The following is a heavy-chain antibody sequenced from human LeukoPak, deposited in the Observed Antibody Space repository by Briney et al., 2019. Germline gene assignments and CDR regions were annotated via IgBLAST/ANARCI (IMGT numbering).Heavy chain of an antibody. J-gene: IGHJ6*02. V-gene: IGHV3-30*18. D-gene: IGHD3-22*01. CDR3: AKVHYYDSSYYYLYYYYDMDV. CDR2: ISHDGSKK. CDR1: EFMFSSYD. Sequence: GGSLRLSCAGTEFMFSSYDMHWVRQAPGKGLEWVAVISHDGSKKYYADSVKGRFTISRDNSRNTLFLQMNSLRADDTAVYYCAKVHYYDSSYYYLYYYYDMDVWGQGTTVTVSS.